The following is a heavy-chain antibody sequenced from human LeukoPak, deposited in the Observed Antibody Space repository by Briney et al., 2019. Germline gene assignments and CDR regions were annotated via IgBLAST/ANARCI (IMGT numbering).Heavy chain of an antibody. V-gene: IGHV3-23*01. CDR3: ARGRYTSSTNYDY. CDR2: ISGSGGST. CDR1: GFTFSSYA. D-gene: IGHD6-6*01. Sequence: PGGSLRLSCAASGFTFSSYAMSWVRQAPGKGLEWVSAISGSGGSTYYADSVKGRFTISRDNSKNTLYLQMVSLRAEDTAVYYCARGRYTSSTNYDYWGQGTLVTVSS. J-gene: IGHJ4*02.